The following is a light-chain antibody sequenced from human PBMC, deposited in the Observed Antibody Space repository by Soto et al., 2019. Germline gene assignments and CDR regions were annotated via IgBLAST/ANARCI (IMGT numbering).Light chain of an antibody. CDR2: EGS. J-gene: IGLJ1*01. V-gene: IGLV2-23*01. CDR1: SSDVGSYNL. Sequence: QSVLTQPASVSGSPGQSITISCTGTSSDVGSYNLVSWYQQHPGKAPKLMIYEGSKRPSGVSNRFSGSKSGNTASLTISGLQAEDEADYYCCSYAGSNDVFGTGNKVTVL. CDR3: CSYAGSNDV.